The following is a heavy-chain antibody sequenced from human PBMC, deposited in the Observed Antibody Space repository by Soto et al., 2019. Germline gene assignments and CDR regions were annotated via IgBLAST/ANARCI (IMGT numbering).Heavy chain of an antibody. D-gene: IGHD6-13*01. J-gene: IGHJ4*02. CDR3: ARGFSRSWGLAADY. CDR1: GFTFSSYW. Sequence: EVQLVDSGGGLVQPGGSLRLSCAASGFTFSSYWMYWVRQAPGKRLVWVSHINSDGSSTSYADSVKGRFTIYRDNAKNKLYLQVNSLRAEDTAVYYCARGFSRSWGLAADYWGQGIFVTVSS. CDR2: INSDGSST. V-gene: IGHV3-74*01.